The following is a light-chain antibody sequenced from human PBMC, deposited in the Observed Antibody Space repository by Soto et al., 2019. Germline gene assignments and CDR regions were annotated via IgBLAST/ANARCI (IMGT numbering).Light chain of an antibody. CDR3: QQYGSSPPAT. CDR1: QSVSSN. J-gene: IGKJ1*01. CDR2: GAS. V-gene: IGKV3-20*01. Sequence: EIVLTQSPATLSLSPGERATLCCRSSQSVSSNLAWYQQKPGQAPRLLIYGASSRATGIPDRFSGSGSGTDFTLTISRLEPEDFAVYYCQQYGSSPPATFGQGTKVDI.